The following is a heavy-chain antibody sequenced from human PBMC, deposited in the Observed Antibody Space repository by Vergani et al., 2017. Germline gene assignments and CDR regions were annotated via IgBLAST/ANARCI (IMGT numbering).Heavy chain of an antibody. CDR1: GGSISSYY. J-gene: IGHJ3*02. Sequence: QVQLQESGPGLVKPSETLSLTCTVSGGSISSYYWSWIRQPPGKGLEWIGYIYYSGSTNYNPSLKSRVTISVDTSKNQFSLKLSSVTAADTAVYYCGRGRYAYDGFDIWGQGTMVTVSS. D-gene: IGHD5-24*01. V-gene: IGHV4-59*01. CDR3: GRGRYAYDGFDI. CDR2: IYYSGST.